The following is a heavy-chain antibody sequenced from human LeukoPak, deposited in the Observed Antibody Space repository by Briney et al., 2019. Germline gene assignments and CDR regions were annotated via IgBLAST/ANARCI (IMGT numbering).Heavy chain of an antibody. CDR3: ARDSYSYGYGGFDY. Sequence: SETLSLTCTVSGGSISSGDRYWSWIRQSPGKGLEWIGYIYSTGNTYYNPSLKSRVIISVDTSRNQFSLELNSVTAADTAVYYCARDSYSYGYGGFDYWGQGILVTVSS. V-gene: IGHV4-30-4*01. CDR2: IYSTGNT. J-gene: IGHJ4*02. CDR1: GGSISSGDRY. D-gene: IGHD5-18*01.